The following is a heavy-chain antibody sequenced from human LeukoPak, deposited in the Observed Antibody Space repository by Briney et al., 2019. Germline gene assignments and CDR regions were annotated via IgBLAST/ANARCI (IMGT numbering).Heavy chain of an antibody. J-gene: IGHJ5*02. V-gene: IGHV1-24*01. CDR1: GYTLTELS. CDR3: ATDSTIFGGTSGWFDP. D-gene: IGHD3-3*01. Sequence: ASVKVSCKVSGYTLTELSMHWVRQAPGKGLEWMGGFDPEDGETIYAQKFQGRVTMTEDTSTDTAYMELSSLRSEDTAVYYCATDSTIFGGTSGWFDPWGQGTLVTVSS. CDR2: FDPEDGET.